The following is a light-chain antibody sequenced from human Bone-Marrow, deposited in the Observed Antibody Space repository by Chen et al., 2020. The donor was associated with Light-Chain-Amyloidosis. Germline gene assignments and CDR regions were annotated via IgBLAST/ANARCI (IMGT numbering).Light chain of an antibody. J-gene: IGLJ2*01. V-gene: IGLV2-23*02. CDR1: SSAVGSYNL. CDR2: EFS. Sequence: QSALSQPASVSGPPGQSLTISCTGTSSAVGSYNLVSWYQQHPGKAPKLMIYEFSKRPSGVSNRFSGSKSGNTASLTISGLQAEDEADYYCCSYAGSSTLVFGGGTKLTVL. CDR3: CSYAGSSTLV.